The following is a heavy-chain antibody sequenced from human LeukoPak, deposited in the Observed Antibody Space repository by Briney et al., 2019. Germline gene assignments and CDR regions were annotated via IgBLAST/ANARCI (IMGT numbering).Heavy chain of an antibody. CDR3: ARSPPLAVAGTSDY. V-gene: IGHV1-18*01. CDR1: GYTFTSYG. CDR2: ISAYNGNT. J-gene: IGHJ4*02. D-gene: IGHD6-19*01. Sequence: GASVKVSCKASGYTFTSYGISWVRQAPGQGLEWMGWISAYNGNTNYAQKLQGRVTMTTDTSTGTAYMELRSLRSDDTAVYYCARSPPLAVAGTSDYWGQGTLVTVSS.